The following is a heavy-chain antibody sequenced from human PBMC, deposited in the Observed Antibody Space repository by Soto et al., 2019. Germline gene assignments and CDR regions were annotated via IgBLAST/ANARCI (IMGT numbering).Heavy chain of an antibody. V-gene: IGHV3-30*18. CDR3: AKEAYYYDSSGPKYYYYYYGMDV. J-gene: IGHJ6*02. CDR2: ISYDGSNK. Sequence: PAGSLIRSCAASGFTFSSYGMHWVRQAPGKGLERVAVISYDGSNKYYADSVKGRFTISRDNSKNTLYLQMNSLRAEDTAVYYCAKEAYYYDSSGPKYYYYYYGMDVWGQGTTVTVS. D-gene: IGHD3-22*01. CDR1: GFTFSSYG.